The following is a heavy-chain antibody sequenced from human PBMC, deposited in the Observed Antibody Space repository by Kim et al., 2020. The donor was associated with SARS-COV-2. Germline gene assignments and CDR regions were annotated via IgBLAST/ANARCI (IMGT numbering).Heavy chain of an antibody. V-gene: IGHV3-21*01. CDR2: ISSISSYI. CDR1: GFTFSSYS. J-gene: IGHJ2*01. Sequence: GGSLRLSCAASGFTFSSYSMNWVRQAPGKGLEWVSSISSISSYIYYADSVKGRFTISRDNAKNSLYLQMNSLRAEDTAVYYCARDQLRITMVRDWYFELWGHGTLVTVSS. D-gene: IGHD3-10*01. CDR3: ARDQLRITMVRDWYFEL.